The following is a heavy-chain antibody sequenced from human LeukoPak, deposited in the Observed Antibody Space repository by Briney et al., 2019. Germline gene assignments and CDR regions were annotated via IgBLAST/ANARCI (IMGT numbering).Heavy chain of an antibody. J-gene: IGHJ4*02. D-gene: IGHD6-13*01. V-gene: IGHV4-59*08. Sequence: SETLSLTCTVSGGSISGYYWTWIRQFPGKGLEWIGYIYYSGSSHSNPSLKSRVTISLDTSKDQFSLKLSSVTAADTAVYYCARGLAAAGSLLYYWGQGTLVTVSS. CDR3: ARGLAAAGSLLYY. CDR2: IYYSGSS. CDR1: GGSISGYY.